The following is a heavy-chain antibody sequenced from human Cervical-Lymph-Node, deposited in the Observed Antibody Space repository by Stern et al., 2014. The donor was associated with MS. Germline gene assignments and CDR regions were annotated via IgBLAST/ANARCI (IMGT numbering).Heavy chain of an antibody. Sequence: QLQLQESGPGLVRPSGTLSLTCAVSGDSISNDNWWSWVRQPPGKGLEWIGEVYHTGSANYDPSLKSRVTISVDKSKNQFSLRLTSRTAADTAVYYCARDQGFQLMNSWGQGTLVIVSS. CDR1: GDSISNDNW. J-gene: IGHJ4*02. D-gene: IGHD2-2*01. V-gene: IGHV4-4*02. CDR3: ARDQGFQLMNS. CDR2: VYHTGSA.